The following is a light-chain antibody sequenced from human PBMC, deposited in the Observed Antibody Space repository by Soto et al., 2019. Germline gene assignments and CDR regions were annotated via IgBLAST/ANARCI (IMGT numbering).Light chain of an antibody. CDR1: QGINKR. CDR2: AAS. Sequence: DLQMTQSPSSLSASVGDRVTITCRASQGINKRLAWYQQKPGKVPKVLIYAASTLQSGVPSRFSGSGSGTDFTLTIRSLQREDVYTYYCLNYNSAPPYGTFGAPTQVEI. V-gene: IGKV1-27*01. J-gene: IGKJ4*01. CDR3: LNYNSAPPYGT.